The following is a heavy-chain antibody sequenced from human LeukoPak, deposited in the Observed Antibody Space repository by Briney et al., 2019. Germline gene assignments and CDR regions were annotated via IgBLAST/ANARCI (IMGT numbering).Heavy chain of an antibody. CDR1: GFTFSSYS. Sequence: GGSLRLSCAASGFTFSSYSMNWVRQAPGKGLEWVSSISSSSSYIYYADSVKGRFTISRDNAKNSLYLQMNSVRAEDTAVYYCERETNSYGDHNMMIWGKVALVTVSS. CDR2: ISSSSSYI. J-gene: IGHJ4*02. D-gene: IGHD4-17*01. V-gene: IGHV3-21*01. CDR3: ERETNSYGDHNMMI.